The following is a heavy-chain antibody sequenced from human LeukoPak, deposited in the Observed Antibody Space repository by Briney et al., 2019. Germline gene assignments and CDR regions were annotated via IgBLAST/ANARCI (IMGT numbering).Heavy chain of an antibody. Sequence: GGSPRLSCAASGFTFSSYAMSWVRQAPGKGLEWVSAISGSGGSTYYADSVKGRFTISRDNSKNTLYLQMNSLRAEDTAVYYCAKIPDFWSGYSDYWGQGTLVTVSS. J-gene: IGHJ4*02. CDR2: ISGSGGST. D-gene: IGHD3-3*01. V-gene: IGHV3-23*01. CDR3: AKIPDFWSGYSDY. CDR1: GFTFSSYA.